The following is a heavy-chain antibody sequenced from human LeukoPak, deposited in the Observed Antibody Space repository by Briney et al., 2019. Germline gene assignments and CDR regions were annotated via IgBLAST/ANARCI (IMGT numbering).Heavy chain of an antibody. CDR2: TNRDDSIT. J-gene: IGHJ4*02. CDR3: ARSHNYYDNSGYLY. CDR1: GFTFTAYW. V-gene: IGHV3-74*01. D-gene: IGHD3-22*01. Sequence: GGSLRLSCAASGFTFTAYWMHWVRQTPGKGLVWVARTNRDDSITNYADSVKGRFTISRDNAKNTLYLQMNSLSAEDSAVYYCARSHNYYDNSGYLYWGQGTLVTVSS.